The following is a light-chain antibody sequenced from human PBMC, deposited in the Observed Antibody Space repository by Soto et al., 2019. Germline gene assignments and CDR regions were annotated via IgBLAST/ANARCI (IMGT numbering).Light chain of an antibody. V-gene: IGLV2-14*01. CDR3: SSYTSSSTS. J-gene: IGLJ1*01. CDR2: DVS. CDR1: SSDVGGYNY. Sequence: SVLTQPASGYGSPGQSITISSTGTSSDVGGYNYVSWYQQHPGKAPKLMIYDVSNRPSGVSNRFSGSKSGNTASLTISGLQAEDEADYYCSSYTSSSTSFGTGTKVTVL.